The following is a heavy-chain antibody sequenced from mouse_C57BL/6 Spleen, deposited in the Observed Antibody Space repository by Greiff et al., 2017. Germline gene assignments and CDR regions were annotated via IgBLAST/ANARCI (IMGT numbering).Heavy chain of an antibody. J-gene: IGHJ4*01. CDR3: ARSTVVPYAMDY. V-gene: IGHV1-4*01. Sequence: QVQLKQSGAELARPGASVKMSCKASGYTFTSYTMHWVKQRPGQGLEWIGYINPSSGYTKYNQKFKDKATLTADKSSSTAYMQLSSLTSEDSAVYYCARSTVVPYAMDYWGQGTSVTVSS. CDR1: GYTFTSYT. D-gene: IGHD1-1*01. CDR2: INPSSGYT.